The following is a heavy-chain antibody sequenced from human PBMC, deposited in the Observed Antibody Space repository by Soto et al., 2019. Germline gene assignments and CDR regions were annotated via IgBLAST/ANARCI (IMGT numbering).Heavy chain of an antibody. V-gene: IGHV3-30*18. CDR2: ISNDGSDR. J-gene: IGHJ5*02. CDR1: GFRFSTYG. Sequence: QVQLVESGGGVVQPGRSLRLSCTASGFRFSTYGMHWVRQAPGKGLEWVAVISNDGSDRYYGDSVRGRFTISRDNSKNSLYLQKNSLRPEDTDVYHCAKYVYNPGWYRPFDPWGQGTLVTVSS. CDR3: AKYVYNPGWYRPFDP. D-gene: IGHD6-19*01.